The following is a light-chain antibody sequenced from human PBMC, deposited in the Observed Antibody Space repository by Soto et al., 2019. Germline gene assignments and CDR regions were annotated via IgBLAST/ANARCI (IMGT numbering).Light chain of an antibody. CDR1: SSDVGGYNY. J-gene: IGLJ3*02. V-gene: IGLV2-14*01. CDR3: ISYTSM. CDR2: DVS. Sequence: QSALTQPASVSGSPGQSITISCTGTSSDVGGYNYVSWYQQHPGKAPKLMIYDVSNRPSGVSNRFSGSKSGNTASLTISGLQAEDEADYYCISYTSMFGGGTKLTVL.